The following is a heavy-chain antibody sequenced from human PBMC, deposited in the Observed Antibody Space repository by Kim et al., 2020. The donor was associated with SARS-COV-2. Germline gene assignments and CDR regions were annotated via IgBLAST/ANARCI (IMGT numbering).Heavy chain of an antibody. CDR2: IKQDGSEK. D-gene: IGHD3-22*01. CDR1: GFTFSSYW. J-gene: IGHJ4*02. Sequence: GGSLRLSCAASGFTFSSYWMSWVRQAPGKGLEWVANIKQDGSEKYYVDSVKGRFTISRDNAKNSLYLQMNSLRAEDTAVYYCARVSPFYYDSSGYPDYWGQGTLVTVSS. V-gene: IGHV3-7*01. CDR3: ARVSPFYYDSSGYPDY.